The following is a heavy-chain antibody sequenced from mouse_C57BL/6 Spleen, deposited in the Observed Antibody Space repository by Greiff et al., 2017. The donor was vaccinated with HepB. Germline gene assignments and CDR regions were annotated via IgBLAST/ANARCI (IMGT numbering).Heavy chain of an antibody. Sequence: QVQLQQPGAELVRPGSSVKLSCKASGYTFTSHWMHWVKQRPIQGLEWIGNIDPSDSETHYNQKFKDKATLTVDKSSSTAYMQLSSLTSEDSAVYYCARKKAGYFDVWGTGTTVTVSS. CDR2: IDPSDSET. V-gene: IGHV1-52*01. CDR3: ARKKAGYFDV. J-gene: IGHJ1*03. CDR1: GYTFTSHW.